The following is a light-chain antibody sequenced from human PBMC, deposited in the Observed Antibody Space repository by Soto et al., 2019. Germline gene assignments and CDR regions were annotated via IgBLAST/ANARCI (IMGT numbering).Light chain of an antibody. V-gene: IGKV1-5*01. CDR1: RSNSNW. Sequence: IQMTQSPSTLSAPVGDRVTITCLFCRSNSNWLAWYQQKPGKAPKFLIYEASSWESGVPSRFSGSGSGTEFTLTISSLQPDDVAAYYCQQYYSYSLTFGQGTKVDIK. CDR2: EAS. CDR3: QQYYSYSLT. J-gene: IGKJ1*01.